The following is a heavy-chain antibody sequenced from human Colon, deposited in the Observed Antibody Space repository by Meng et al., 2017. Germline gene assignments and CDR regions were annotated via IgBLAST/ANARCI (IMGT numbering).Heavy chain of an antibody. Sequence: VQLQGSGPALFGPSRPLSLTCPLSGASVSSPSYYWSWIRQTPGKGLEWIGYVYYTGSANYNPSLKSRVTISVDTSKNHFSLNLTSVTAADTAVYYCARGRGSYSSIDFWGQGTLVTVSS. J-gene: IGHJ4*02. V-gene: IGHV4-61*03. CDR3: ARGRGSYSSIDF. CDR2: VYYTGSA. D-gene: IGHD1-26*01. CDR1: GASVSSPSYY.